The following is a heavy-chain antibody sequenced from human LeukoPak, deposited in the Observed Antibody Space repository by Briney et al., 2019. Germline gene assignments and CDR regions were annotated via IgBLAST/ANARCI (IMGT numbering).Heavy chain of an antibody. CDR3: TRGGPVAGTHKYFQH. D-gene: IGHD6-19*01. CDR2: IIPIFGTA. J-gene: IGHJ1*01. V-gene: IGHV1-69*13. CDR1: GGIFSNYV. Sequence: VASVKVSCKASGGIFSNYVISWVRQAPGQGLEWTGGIIPIFGTADYPQNFQGRVTITADESTSTAYMELSSLRSEDTAVYYCTRGGPVAGTHKYFQHWGQGTLVTVSS.